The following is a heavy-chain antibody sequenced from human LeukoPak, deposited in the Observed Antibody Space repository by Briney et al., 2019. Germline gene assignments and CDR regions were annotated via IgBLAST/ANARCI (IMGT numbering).Heavy chain of an antibody. D-gene: IGHD2-8*01. Sequence: SETLSLTCAVYGGSFSGYYWNWIRQPPGKGLEWIGEINHSGGTNYNPSLKSRVTISIDTSKNQFSLRLSSVTAVDTAVYYCASQANWPSYWGQGTLVTVSS. CDR2: INHSGGT. CDR1: GGSFSGYY. J-gene: IGHJ4*02. CDR3: ASQANWPSY. V-gene: IGHV4-34*01.